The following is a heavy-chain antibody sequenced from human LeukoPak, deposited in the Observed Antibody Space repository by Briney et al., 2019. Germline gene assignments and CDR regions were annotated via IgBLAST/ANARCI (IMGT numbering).Heavy chain of an antibody. V-gene: IGHV3-74*01. J-gene: IGHJ4*02. CDR2: INSGGSST. D-gene: IGHD2-15*01. CDR1: GFSFSNCS. Sequence: GGSLRLSRAASGFSFSNCSMNWVRQAPGKGLVWVSRINSGGSSTSYADSVKGRFTISRDNAKNTLYLQMNSLRAEDTAVYYCARGCSGGSCYSPFDYWGQGTLVTVSS. CDR3: ARGCSGGSCYSPFDY.